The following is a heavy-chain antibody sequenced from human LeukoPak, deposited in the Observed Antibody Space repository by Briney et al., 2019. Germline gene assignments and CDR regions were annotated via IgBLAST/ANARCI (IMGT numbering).Heavy chain of an antibody. V-gene: IGHV1-18*01. CDR2: ISAYNGNT. CDR3: AXXDGLTKNWFDP. J-gene: IGHJ5*02. Sequence: GASVKVSCKASGYTFTSYGISWVRQAPGQGLEWMGWISAYNGNTNYAQKLQGRVTMTTDTSTSTAYTELRSLRSGDTAVYYCAXXDGLTKNWFDPWGQGTLVTVSS. D-gene: IGHD3/OR15-3a*01. CDR1: GYTFTSYG.